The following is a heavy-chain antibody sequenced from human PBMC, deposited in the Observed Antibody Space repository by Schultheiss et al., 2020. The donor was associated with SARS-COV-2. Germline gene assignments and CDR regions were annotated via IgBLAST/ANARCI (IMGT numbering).Heavy chain of an antibody. CDR3: ARDSGWDCSSTSCSGFDP. D-gene: IGHD2-2*01. V-gene: IGHV4-61*01. CDR1: GGSVSSGSYY. Sequence: SETLSLTCTVSGGSVSSGSYYWSWIRQPPGKGLEWIGYIYYSGSTNYNPSLKSRVTISVDTSKNQFSLKLSSVTAADTAVYYCARDSGWDCSSTSCSGFDPWGQGTLVTVSS. J-gene: IGHJ5*02. CDR2: IYYSGST.